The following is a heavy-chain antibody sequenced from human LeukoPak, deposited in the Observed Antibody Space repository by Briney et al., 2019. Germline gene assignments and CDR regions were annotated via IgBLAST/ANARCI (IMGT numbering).Heavy chain of an antibody. Sequence: SETLSLTCTVSGGSISSGSYYWSWIRQPPGKGLEWIGYIYYSGSTNYNPSLKSRVTISVDTSKNQFSLKLSSVTAADTAVYYCARVALFWSGTIDYWGQGTLVTVSS. J-gene: IGHJ4*02. CDR1: GGSISSGSYY. CDR3: ARVALFWSGTIDY. CDR2: IYYSGST. D-gene: IGHD3-3*01. V-gene: IGHV4-61*01.